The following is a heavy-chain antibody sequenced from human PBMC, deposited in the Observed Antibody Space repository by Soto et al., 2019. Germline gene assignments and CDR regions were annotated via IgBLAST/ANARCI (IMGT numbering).Heavy chain of an antibody. CDR1: GGTFSSYA. CDR2: IIPIFGTA. V-gene: IGHV1-69*01. D-gene: IGHD3-3*01. Sequence: QVQLVQSGAEVKKPGSSVKVSCKASGGTFSSYAISWVRQAPGQGLEWMGGIIPIFGTANYAQKFQGRVMITADESTSTAYMELSSLRSEDTAVYYCARDERTYYDFWSGYSSDAFDIWGQGTMVTVSS. CDR3: ARDERTYYDFWSGYSSDAFDI. J-gene: IGHJ3*02.